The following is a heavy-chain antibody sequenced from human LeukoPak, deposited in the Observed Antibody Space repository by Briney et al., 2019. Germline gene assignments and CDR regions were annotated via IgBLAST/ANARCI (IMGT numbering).Heavy chain of an antibody. CDR1: GFTFSSYG. V-gene: IGHV3-30*02. Sequence: GGSLRLSCAASGFTFSSYGMHWVRQAPGKGLEWVAFIRYDGSNKYYADSVKGRFTISKDNSKNTLYLQMNSLRAEDTAVYYCAKDPTDGSGYYMDVWGKGTTVTISS. CDR2: IRYDGSNK. CDR3: AKDPTDGSGYYMDV. D-gene: IGHD3-10*01. J-gene: IGHJ6*03.